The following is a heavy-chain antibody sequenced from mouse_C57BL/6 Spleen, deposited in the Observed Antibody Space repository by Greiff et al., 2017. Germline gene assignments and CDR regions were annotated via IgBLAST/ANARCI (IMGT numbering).Heavy chain of an antibody. V-gene: IGHV14-2*01. CDR3: ARSEGFGYFDV. CDR2: IDPEDGET. Sequence: DVQLVESGAELVKPGASVKLSCTASGFNIKDYYMHWVKQRTEQGLEWIGRIDPEDGETKYAPKFQGKATITADTSSNTAYLQISSLTSEDTAVYYCARSEGFGYFDVWGTGTTVTVSS. CDR1: GFNIKDYY. J-gene: IGHJ1*03.